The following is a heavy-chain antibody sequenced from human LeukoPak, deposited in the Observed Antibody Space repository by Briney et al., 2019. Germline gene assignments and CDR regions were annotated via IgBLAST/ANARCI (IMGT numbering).Heavy chain of an antibody. D-gene: IGHD5-24*01. V-gene: IGHV1-69*01. J-gene: IGHJ4*02. CDR2: IIPIFGTA. CDR1: GGTFSSYA. CDR3: ARDREGDGYNWYYFDY. Sequence: ASVKVTCKASGGTFSSYAISWVRQAPGHELEWMGGIIPIFGTANYAQKFQGRVTITADESASTAYMELSSLRSEDTAVYYCARDREGDGYNWYYFDYWGQGTLVTVSS.